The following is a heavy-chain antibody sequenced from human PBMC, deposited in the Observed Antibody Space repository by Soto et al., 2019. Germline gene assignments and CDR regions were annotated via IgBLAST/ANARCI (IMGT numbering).Heavy chain of an antibody. D-gene: IGHD3-3*01. J-gene: IGHJ4*02. V-gene: IGHV4-59*01. CDR2: IYYSGST. CDR1: GGSISSYY. Sequence: PSETLSLTCTVSGGSISSYYWSWIRQPPGKGLEWIGYIYYSGSTNYNPSLKSRVTISVDTSKNQFSLKLSSVTAADTAVYYCARGVGEAYDFWSGYYPRFYFDYWGQGTLVTVSS. CDR3: ARGVGEAYDFWSGYYPRFYFDY.